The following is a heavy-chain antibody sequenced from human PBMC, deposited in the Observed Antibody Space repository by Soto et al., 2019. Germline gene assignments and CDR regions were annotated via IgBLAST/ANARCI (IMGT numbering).Heavy chain of an antibody. J-gene: IGHJ6*02. D-gene: IGHD3-3*01. CDR2: TYYRSKWYN. V-gene: IGHV6-1*01. CDR3: ARAPGLDRPARAMDV. Sequence: SQTLSLPCAISVYSVSSNSAAWNGSRQSPSRGLEWLGRTYYRSKWYNDYAVSVKSRITINPDTSKNQFSLQLNSVTPEDTAVYYCARAPGLDRPARAMDVWGQGTTVTVSS. CDR1: VYSVSSNSAA.